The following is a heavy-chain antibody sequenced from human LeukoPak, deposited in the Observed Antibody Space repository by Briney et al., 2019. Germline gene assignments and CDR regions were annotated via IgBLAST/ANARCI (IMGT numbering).Heavy chain of an antibody. J-gene: IGHJ3*02. CDR2: MNPNSGNT. CDR1: GYTFSSYD. CDR3: ARGLCSGGSCYEEDAFDI. V-gene: IGHV1-8*01. Sequence: ASVKVSCKASGYTFSSYDINWARQATGQGLEWMGWMNPNSGNTGYAQKFQGRVTMTRHTSISTAYMELSSLRSEDTAVYYCARGLCSGGSCYEEDAFDIWGQGTKVTVSS. D-gene: IGHD2-15*01.